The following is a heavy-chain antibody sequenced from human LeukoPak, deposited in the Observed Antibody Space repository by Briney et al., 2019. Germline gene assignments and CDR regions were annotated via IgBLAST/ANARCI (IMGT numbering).Heavy chain of an antibody. J-gene: IGHJ4*02. CDR1: GYTFTGHY. V-gene: IGHV1-2*02. CDR2: INPNSGDT. Sequence: ASVKLSCKASGYTFTGHYMYWVRQAPGQGLEWMGWINPNSGDTNYAQKFQGRVTMTRDTSISTAYMDLNRLTSDDTAVYYCARRLTTSQDLDYWGQGTLVTVSS. D-gene: IGHD2-2*01. CDR3: ARRLTTSQDLDY.